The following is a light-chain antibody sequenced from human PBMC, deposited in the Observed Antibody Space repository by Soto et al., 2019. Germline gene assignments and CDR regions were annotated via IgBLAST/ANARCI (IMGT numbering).Light chain of an antibody. J-gene: IGLJ3*02. CDR3: AVWDDSLNGGV. CDR2: SND. V-gene: IGLV1-44*01. Sequence: QSVLTQPPSASGTPGQRFTISFSGSSSNIGTNAVNWCQQLPGTAPRLLIYSNDQRPPGVPDRFSGSKSGTSASLGISGLQSEDEADYFCAVWDDSLNGGVFGGGTKVTVL. CDR1: SSNIGTNA.